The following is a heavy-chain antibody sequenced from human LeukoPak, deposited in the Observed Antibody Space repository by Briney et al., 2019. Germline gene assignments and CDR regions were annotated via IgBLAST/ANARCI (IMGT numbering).Heavy chain of an antibody. J-gene: IGHJ6*03. CDR2: IYYSGST. CDR3: ARHYGDYGPAPHYYYYYMDV. V-gene: IGHV4-31*03. D-gene: IGHD4-17*01. Sequence: SETLSLICTVSGGSISSGGYYWSWIRQHPGKGLEWIGYIYYSGSTYYNPSLKSRVTISVDTSKNQFSLKLSSVTAADTAVYYCARHYGDYGPAPHYYYYYMDVWGKGTTVTVSS. CDR1: GGSISSGGYY.